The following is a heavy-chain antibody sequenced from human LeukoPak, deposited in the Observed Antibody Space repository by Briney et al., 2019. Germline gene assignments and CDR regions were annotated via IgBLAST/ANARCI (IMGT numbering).Heavy chain of an antibody. CDR2: ISGSGGST. J-gene: IGHJ4*02. CDR3: TRSTGRLTASYFDY. D-gene: IGHD2-21*02. V-gene: IGHV3-23*01. Sequence: GGSLRLSCVSSGFTFSSFAMSWVRQAPGKGLEWVSAISGSGGSTYYADSVKGRFTISRDDSKNTLYLQMNSLRAEDTAVYYCTRSTGRLTASYFDYWGQGTLVTVSS. CDR1: GFTFSSFA.